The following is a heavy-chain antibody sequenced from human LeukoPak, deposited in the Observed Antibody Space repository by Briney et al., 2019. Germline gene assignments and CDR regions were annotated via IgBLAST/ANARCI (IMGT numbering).Heavy chain of an antibody. CDR3: AKDRAYSSSWYTGDY. Sequence: PAGGSLRLSCAASGFTFSSYAMSWVRQAPGKGLEWVSAISGSGGSTYYADSVKGRFTISRDNSKNTLYLQMNSLRAEDTAVYYCAKDRAYSSSWYTGDYWGQGTLVTVSS. D-gene: IGHD6-13*01. J-gene: IGHJ4*02. CDR2: ISGSGGST. V-gene: IGHV3-23*01. CDR1: GFTFSSYA.